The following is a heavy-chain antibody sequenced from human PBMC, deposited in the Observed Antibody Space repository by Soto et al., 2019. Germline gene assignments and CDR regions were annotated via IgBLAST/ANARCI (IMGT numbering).Heavy chain of an antibody. CDR2: IIPIFGPA. V-gene: IGHV1-69*06. J-gene: IGHJ5*02. CDR3: ASVRAAGTRWFAP. CDR1: GGTFRSYA. Sequence: QVQLVQSGAEVKKPGSSVKVSCKASGGTFRSYAFSWVRQAPGQGLEWMGGIIPIFGPANYAQNFQGRVTITADKSTSTAYMELSSLRSDDTAVYSCASVRAAGTRWFAPWGQGTLVTVSS. D-gene: IGHD6-13*01.